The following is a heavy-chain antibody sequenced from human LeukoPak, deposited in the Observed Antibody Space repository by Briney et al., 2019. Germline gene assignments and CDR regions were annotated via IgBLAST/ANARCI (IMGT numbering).Heavy chain of an antibody. J-gene: IGHJ4*02. CDR3: ARDIVVVPAEFLDY. V-gene: IGHV1-2*02. CDR2: INPNSGGT. D-gene: IGHD2-2*01. Sequence: ASVKVSCKASGGTFSSYAISWVRQAPGQGLEWMGWINPNSGGTNYAQKLQGRVTMTRDTSISTAYMELSRLRSDDTAVYYCARDIVVVPAEFLDYWGQGTLVTVSS. CDR1: GGTFSSYA.